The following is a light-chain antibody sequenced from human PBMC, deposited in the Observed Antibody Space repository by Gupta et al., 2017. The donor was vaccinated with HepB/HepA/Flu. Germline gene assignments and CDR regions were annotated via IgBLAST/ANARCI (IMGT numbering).Light chain of an antibody. V-gene: IGKV1-39*01. Sequence: DIQMTQSPSSLSASAGDRVTITCRASQSIGTYLNWYQHKPGKAPQLMIYAASSLQRGVPSGFSGSGSGTDFTLTISSLQPEDFATYYCLQSYRTPWTFGQGTKVEVK. CDR2: AAS. CDR3: LQSYRTPWT. CDR1: QSIGTY. J-gene: IGKJ1*01.